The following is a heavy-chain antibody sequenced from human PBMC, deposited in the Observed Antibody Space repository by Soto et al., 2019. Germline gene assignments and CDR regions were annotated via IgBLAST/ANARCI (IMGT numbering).Heavy chain of an antibody. D-gene: IGHD6-13*01. Sequence: QAQVVQSGAEVRKPGSSVKLSCKASEGTFNSYAIAWVRQAPGQGLEWMGGIIPYYNTLNYAQKFQDSVTITADDSTNTVYMELSSLRSDDTAVYFCASGASRWYPYFXDSWXQGTLVTVSS. J-gene: IGHJ4*02. CDR2: IIPYYNTL. CDR3: ASGASRWYPYFXDS. CDR1: EGTFNSYA. V-gene: IGHV1-69*01.